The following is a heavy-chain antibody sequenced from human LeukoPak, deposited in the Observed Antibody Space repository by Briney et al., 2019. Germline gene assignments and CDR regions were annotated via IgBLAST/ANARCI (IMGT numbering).Heavy chain of an antibody. D-gene: IGHD3-16*01. CDR1: GFTFSNYG. CDR2: IWYDGSNK. V-gene: IGHV3-33*01. J-gene: IGHJ6*02. Sequence: GGSLRLSCAASGFTFSNYGMHWVRQAPGKGLEWVAVIWYDGSNKYYADSVKGRFTISRDNSKNTLYLQMNSLRAEDTAVYYCARIPAFGYYYGMDVWGQGTTVTVSS. CDR3: ARIPAFGYYYGMDV.